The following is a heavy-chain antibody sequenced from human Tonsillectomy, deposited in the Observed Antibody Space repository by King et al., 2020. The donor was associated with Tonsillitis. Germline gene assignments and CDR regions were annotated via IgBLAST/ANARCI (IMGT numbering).Heavy chain of an antibody. D-gene: IGHD3-3*02. CDR3: ARGPIFGSRAFDI. J-gene: IGHJ3*02. CDR2: IYYSGST. CDR1: GGSISSGDYY. Sequence: VQLQESGPGLVKPSQTLSLTCTVSGGSISSGDYYWSWIRQPPGKGLEWIGYIYYSGSTYYNPTLKSRVTISVDTSKNQFSLKLSSVTAADTAWYYCARGPIFGSRAFDIWGQGTMVTVSS. V-gene: IGHV4-30-4*01.